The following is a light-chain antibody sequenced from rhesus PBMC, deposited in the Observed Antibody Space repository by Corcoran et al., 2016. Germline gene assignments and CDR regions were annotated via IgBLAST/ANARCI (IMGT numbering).Light chain of an antibody. V-gene: IGKV1-22*01. J-gene: IGKJ2*01. CDR3: QQYSSSPPYS. Sequence: DIQMTQSPSSLSASVGDTVTITCRASQSISSWLAWYQQKPGKAPKLLIYKASSLQSGVPSRFRGSGSVTDFTLTISSLQSEDFATYYWQQYSSSPPYSFGQGTKVEIK. CDR1: QSISSW. CDR2: KAS.